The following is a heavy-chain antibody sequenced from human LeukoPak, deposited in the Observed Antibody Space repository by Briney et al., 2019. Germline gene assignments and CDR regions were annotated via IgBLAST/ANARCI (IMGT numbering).Heavy chain of an antibody. J-gene: IGHJ6*03. Sequence: SETLSLTCTVSGGSISSGSDYWSWIRQPPGKGLEWIGYIYYSGSTNYNPSLESRVTISVDTSKNQLSLKLSPVTAADTAVYYCAREYGSSGHYYYYMDVWGKGTTVTVSS. V-gene: IGHV4-61*01. CDR1: GGSISSGSDY. CDR3: AREYGSSGHYYYYMDV. CDR2: IYYSGST. D-gene: IGHD4-23*01.